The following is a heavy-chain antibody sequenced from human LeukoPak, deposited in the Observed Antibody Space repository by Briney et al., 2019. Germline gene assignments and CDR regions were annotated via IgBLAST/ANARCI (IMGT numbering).Heavy chain of an antibody. CDR3: ARAGVWYYDSSGSPLDY. J-gene: IGHJ4*02. CDR2: ISAYNGNT. CDR1: GYTFTSDG. D-gene: IGHD3-22*01. V-gene: IGHV1-18*01. Sequence: ASVKVSCKASGYTFTSDGISWVRQAPGQGLEWMGWISAYNGNTNYAQKLQGRVTMTTDTSTSTAYMELRSLRSDDTAVYYCARAGVWYYDSSGSPLDYWGQGTLVTVSS.